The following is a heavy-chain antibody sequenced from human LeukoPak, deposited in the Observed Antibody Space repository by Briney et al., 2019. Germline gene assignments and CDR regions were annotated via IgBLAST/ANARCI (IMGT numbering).Heavy chain of an antibody. CDR2: ISASGKRV. V-gene: IGHV3-23*01. Sequence: GGSLRLSCKGSDFTFDEDAANWVRQAPGKGLEWVSSISASGKRVYYADSVKGRFTISKDNSKNTVFLQMNSLRAEDTAVYYCAKEAIVATLFTLELWGQRTLVTVSS. J-gene: IGHJ1*01. CDR3: AKEAIVATLFTLEL. CDR1: DFTFDEDA. D-gene: IGHD5-12*01.